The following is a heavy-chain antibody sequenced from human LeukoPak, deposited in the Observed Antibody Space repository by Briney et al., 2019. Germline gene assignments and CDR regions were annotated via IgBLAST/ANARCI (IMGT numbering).Heavy chain of an antibody. Sequence: SETLSLTCTVSGGSISSGGYYWSWIRQHPGKGLEWIGYIYYSGGTYYNPSLKSRVTISVDTSKNQFSLKLSSVTAAGTAVYYCAATPFFGVVVDGYFDYWGQGTLVTVSS. D-gene: IGHD3-3*01. CDR2: IYYSGGT. J-gene: IGHJ4*02. CDR1: GGSISSGGYY. CDR3: AATPFFGVVVDGYFDY. V-gene: IGHV4-31*03.